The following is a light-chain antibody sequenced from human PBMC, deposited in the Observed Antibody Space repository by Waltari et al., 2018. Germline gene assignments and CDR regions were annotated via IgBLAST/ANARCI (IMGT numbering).Light chain of an antibody. V-gene: IGKV3-15*01. CDR1: QSMSNN. J-gene: IGKJ1*01. CDR3: QQYNNWPWT. CDR2: GAS. Sequence: DIVMTQSPATLYVSPGERATLSCRASQSMSNNLAWYQQKPGQAPRVLIYGASTRATGTPARFSGSGFVTEFTLTISSLQAEDFALYFCQQYNNWPWTFGQGSRVEIK.